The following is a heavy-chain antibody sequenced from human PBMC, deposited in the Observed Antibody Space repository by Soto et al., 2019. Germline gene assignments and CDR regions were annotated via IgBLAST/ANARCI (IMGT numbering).Heavy chain of an antibody. CDR2: ISGSGGST. CDR1: GFTFSSYA. D-gene: IGHD6-6*01. V-gene: IGHV3-23*01. CDR3: AKVGIAARRLSVNWFDP. Sequence: GGSLRLSCAASGFTFSSYAMSWVRQAPGKGLEWVSAISGSGGSTYYADSVKGRFTISRDNSKNTLYLQMNSLRAEDTAVYYCAKVGIAARRLSVNWFDPWGQGTLVTVSS. J-gene: IGHJ5*02.